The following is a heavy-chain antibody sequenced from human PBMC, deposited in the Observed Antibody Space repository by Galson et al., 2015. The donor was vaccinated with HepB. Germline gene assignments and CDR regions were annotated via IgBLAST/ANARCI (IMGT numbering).Heavy chain of an antibody. D-gene: IGHD1-1*01. J-gene: IGHJ5*02. CDR3: AIKNWRGWFDP. CDR2: THPGNAVT. V-gene: IGHV5-51*01. Sequence: QSCAEVKKPGEALKISCKGSGYSFTSHWNGWMCQQPVKLQDRMRITHPGNAVTRYCPPFQGQVTISADKSISTVYLQWSSLKASDTAMYYCAIKNWRGWFDPWGQGTLVTVSS. CDR1: GYSFTSHW.